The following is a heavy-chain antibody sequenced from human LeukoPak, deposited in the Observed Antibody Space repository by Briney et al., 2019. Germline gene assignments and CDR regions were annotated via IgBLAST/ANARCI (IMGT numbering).Heavy chain of an antibody. CDR2: ISYDGSNK. CDR3: ARDLGPMVRGVSPLRD. Sequence: GRSLRLSCAASGFTFSSYAMHWVRQAPGKGLEWVAVISYDGSNKYYADSVKGRFTISRDNSKNTLYLQMNSLRAEDTAVYYCARDLGPMVRGVSPLRDWGQGTLVTVSS. J-gene: IGHJ4*02. V-gene: IGHV3-30-3*01. D-gene: IGHD3-10*01. CDR1: GFTFSSYA.